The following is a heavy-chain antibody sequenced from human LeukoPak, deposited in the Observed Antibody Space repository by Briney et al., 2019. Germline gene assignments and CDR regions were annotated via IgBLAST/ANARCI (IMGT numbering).Heavy chain of an antibody. V-gene: IGHV3-30*18. CDR2: ISHDGSNK. CDR1: GFTFTSYG. Sequence: PGGSLRLSCAASGFTFTSYGMHWVRQAPGKGLEWVAVISHDGSNKHYGDSVKGRFTISRDNPENTVYLQMNSLRAEDKAEYYCAKEGYYGSGSFPDYWGQGTLVTVSS. J-gene: IGHJ4*02. D-gene: IGHD3-10*01. CDR3: AKEGYYGSGSFPDY.